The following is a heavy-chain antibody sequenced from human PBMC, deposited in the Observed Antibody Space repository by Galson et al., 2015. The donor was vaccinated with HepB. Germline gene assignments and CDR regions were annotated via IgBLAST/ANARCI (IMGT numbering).Heavy chain of an antibody. CDR2: ISSSSSTI. Sequence: SLRLSCAASGFTFSSYAMSWVRQAPGKGLEWVSYISSSSSTIYYADSVKGRFTISRDNAKNSLYLQMNSLRAEDTAVYYCARELPGGSGSYYWNGAFDIWGQGTMVTVSS. CDR3: ARELPGGSGSYYWNGAFDI. V-gene: IGHV3-48*04. J-gene: IGHJ3*02. D-gene: IGHD3-10*01. CDR1: GFTFSSYA.